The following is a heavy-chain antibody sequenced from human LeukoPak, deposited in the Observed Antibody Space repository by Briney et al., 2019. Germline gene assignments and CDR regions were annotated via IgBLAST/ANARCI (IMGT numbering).Heavy chain of an antibody. Sequence: PGGSLRLSCAASGFIFSNAWMNWVRQAPGKGLEWVGRIKSKTDGGTTDYAAPVKGRFIISRDDSKNTLYLQMNSLKTEDTALYYCTTVYLTGEGNDYWGQGTLDTVSS. CDR2: IKSKTDGGTT. V-gene: IGHV3-15*07. D-gene: IGHD3-9*01. CDR1: GFIFSNAW. J-gene: IGHJ4*02. CDR3: TTVYLTGEGNDY.